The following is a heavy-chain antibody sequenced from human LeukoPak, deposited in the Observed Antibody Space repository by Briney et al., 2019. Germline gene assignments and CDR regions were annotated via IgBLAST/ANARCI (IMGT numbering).Heavy chain of an antibody. CDR1: GGSISSYY. V-gene: IGHV4-59*01. Sequence: SETLSLTCTVSGGSISSYYWTWIRQPPGKGLEWIGYIYYSGSTNYNPSLKSRVTISVDASKNQFSLKLSSVTAADTAVYYCAKGHYYDSSGSPTFDYWGQGTLVTVSS. D-gene: IGHD3-22*01. CDR2: IYYSGST. J-gene: IGHJ4*02. CDR3: AKGHYYDSSGSPTFDY.